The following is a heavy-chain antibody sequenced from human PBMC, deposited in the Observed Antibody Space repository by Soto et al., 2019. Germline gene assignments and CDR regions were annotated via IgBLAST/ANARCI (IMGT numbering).Heavy chain of an antibody. D-gene: IGHD3-10*02. J-gene: IGHJ6*02. V-gene: IGHV1-58*01. CDR2: IVVGRGDT. CDR1: GFTFSSTA. CDR3: GAARAYYYGRYAMDV. Sequence: GASVKVSCKASGFTFSSTAVQWVRQVRGQSLEWIGWIVVGRGDTYYTQKFQDRVTVTRDMSTSTACMELRSLRSEDTAVYYCGAARAYYYGRYAMDVWGQGTTVTVSS.